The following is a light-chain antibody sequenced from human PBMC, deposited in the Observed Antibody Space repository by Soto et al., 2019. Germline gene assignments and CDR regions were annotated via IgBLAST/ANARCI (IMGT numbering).Light chain of an antibody. V-gene: IGLV2-8*01. CDR1: SSDVGGYNY. J-gene: IGLJ2*01. Sequence: QSALTQPPSAPGSPGQSVTISCTGTSSDVGGYNYVSWYQQHPGKAPKLMIYEVSKRPSGVPDRFSGSKSGNTASLTVSGLQAEDEADYYCSSYAGSNLVVFGGGTQLTVL. CDR2: EVS. CDR3: SSYAGSNLVV.